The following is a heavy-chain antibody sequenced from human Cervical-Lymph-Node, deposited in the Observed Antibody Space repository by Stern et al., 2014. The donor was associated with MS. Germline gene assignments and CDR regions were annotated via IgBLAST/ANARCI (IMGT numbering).Heavy chain of an antibody. CDR2: INPTTSDT. D-gene: IGHD4-17*01. J-gene: IGHJ6*02. Sequence: VQLVESGAEVRKPGASVKVSCKTSGYTFTSYDINWVRQAPGQGLEWMGYINPTTSDTGYAQKFQGRVAITRKNSIGAAYMELSSLRSEDTAVYFCARGYGEYYYGMDVWGQGTTVTVPS. CDR1: GYTFTSYD. CDR3: ARGYGEYYYGMDV. V-gene: IGHV1-8*01.